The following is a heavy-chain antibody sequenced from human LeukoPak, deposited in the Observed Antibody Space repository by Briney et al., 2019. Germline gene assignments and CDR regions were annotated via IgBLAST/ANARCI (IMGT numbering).Heavy chain of an antibody. CDR2: IYYSGST. CDR1: GGSISSSSYY. V-gene: IGHV4-39*01. J-gene: IGHJ4*02. CDR3: ARHRRGARAPFDY. Sequence: PSETLSLTCTVSGGSISSSSYYWGWIRQPPGKGLEWSGSIYYSGSTYYNPSLKSRVTISVDTSKNQFSLKLSSVTAADTAVYYCARHRRGARAPFDYWGQGTPVTVSS.